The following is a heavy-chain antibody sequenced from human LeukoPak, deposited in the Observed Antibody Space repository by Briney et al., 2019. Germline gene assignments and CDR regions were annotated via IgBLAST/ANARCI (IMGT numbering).Heavy chain of an antibody. Sequence: SETLSLTCTVSGGSISSYYWSWIGQPPGKGLEWIGYIYYSGSTNYNPSLKSRVTISVDTSKNQFSLKLSSVTAADTAVYYCARLVYYDSSGYYFDYWGQGTLVTVSS. CDR1: GGSISSYY. CDR3: ARLVYYDSSGYYFDY. J-gene: IGHJ4*02. V-gene: IGHV4-59*08. CDR2: IYYSGST. D-gene: IGHD3-22*01.